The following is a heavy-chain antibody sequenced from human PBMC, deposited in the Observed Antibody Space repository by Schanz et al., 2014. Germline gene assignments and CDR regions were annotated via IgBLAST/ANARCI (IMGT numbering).Heavy chain of an antibody. CDR3: ARPRFDYGEVDY. CDR2: IWNNGVTK. CDR1: GFTFSSYG. D-gene: IGHD4-17*01. V-gene: IGHV3-33*01. Sequence: QVQLVESGGGVVQPGGSLRLSCVASGFTFSSYGMHWVRQPAGKGLEWVAVIWNNGVTKYYADSVRGRFTISRDRFQNTLYLRMSSLRAEDTAVYYCARPRFDYGEVDYWGQGTLVTVSS. J-gene: IGHJ4*02.